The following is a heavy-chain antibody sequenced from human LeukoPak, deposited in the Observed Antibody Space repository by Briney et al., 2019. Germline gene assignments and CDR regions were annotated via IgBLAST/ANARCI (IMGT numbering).Heavy chain of an antibody. J-gene: IGHJ3*02. CDR2: INSDGSST. V-gene: IGHV3-74*01. Sequence: GGSLRLSCAASGFDLSNFIMNWVRQAPGKGLVWVSRINSDGSSTSYADSVKGRLTISRDNAKNTLYLQMNSLRAEDTAVYYCASVINYDFWSGYYTPAAKDAFDIWGQGTMVTVSS. CDR1: GFDLSNFI. D-gene: IGHD3-3*01. CDR3: ASVINYDFWSGYYTPAAKDAFDI.